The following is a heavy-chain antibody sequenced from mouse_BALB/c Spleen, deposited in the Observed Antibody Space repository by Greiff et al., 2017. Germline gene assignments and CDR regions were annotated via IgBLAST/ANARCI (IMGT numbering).Heavy chain of an antibody. CDR1: GFTFSSYA. CDR2: ISSGGSYT. J-gene: IGHJ1*01. CDR3: AREGYYGSSYNWYFDV. Sequence: EVKLMESGGGLVKPGGSLKLSCAASGFTFSSYAMSWVRQSPEKRLEWVAEISSGGSYTYYPDTVTGRFTISRDNAKNTLYLEMSSLRSEDTAMYYCAREGYYGSSYNWYFDVWGAGTTVTVSS. D-gene: IGHD1-1*01. V-gene: IGHV5-9-4*01.